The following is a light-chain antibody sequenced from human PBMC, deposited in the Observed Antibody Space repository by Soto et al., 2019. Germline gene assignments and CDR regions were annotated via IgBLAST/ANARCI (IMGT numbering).Light chain of an antibody. Sequence: SALTQPPPVFGAPGQSVTLSFPGNSSVVGSYNRVSWYQQSPGTAPKLMIYEVSNRPSGVPDRFSGSKSGNTASLTISGLQAEDEADYYCRSYTSSSTYVFGTGTKVTVL. CDR3: RSYTSSSTYV. J-gene: IGLJ1*01. V-gene: IGLV2-18*02. CDR2: EVS. CDR1: SSVVGSYNR.